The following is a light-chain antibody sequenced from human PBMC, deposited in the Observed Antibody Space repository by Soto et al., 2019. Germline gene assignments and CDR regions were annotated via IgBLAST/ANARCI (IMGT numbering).Light chain of an antibody. CDR3: QQYKTFLGT. CDR1: QTVSCW. Sequence: DIQMTQSPSTLSASVGDRVTITCRASQTVSCWLAWYQQKPGKAPKLLIYKASSLESGVPSRFSGSGTGTEFTLTISSLQPDDFATYYCQQYKTFLGTFGQGTKVEI. V-gene: IGKV1-5*03. CDR2: KAS. J-gene: IGKJ1*01.